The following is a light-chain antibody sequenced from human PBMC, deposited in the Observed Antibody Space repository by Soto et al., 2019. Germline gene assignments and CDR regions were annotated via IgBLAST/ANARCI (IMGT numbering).Light chain of an antibody. J-gene: IGKJ4*01. CDR3: QLRSTG. CDR1: QSVSSY. V-gene: IGKV3-11*01. Sequence: EIVLTQSPATLSLSPGERATLSCRASQSVSSYLAWYQQKPGQAPRLLIYDASNRATGIPARFSGSGSGTDFTLTISSRGPEDFAVYSCQLRSTGFGGGSKLEIK. CDR2: DAS.